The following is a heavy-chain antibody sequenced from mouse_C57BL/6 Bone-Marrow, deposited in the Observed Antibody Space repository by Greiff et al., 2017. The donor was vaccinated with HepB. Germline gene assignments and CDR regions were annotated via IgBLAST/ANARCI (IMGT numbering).Heavy chain of an antibody. CDR1: GFTLSDYG. CDR3: ARSYDGYYIDY. Sequence: EVKLMESGGGLVKPGGSLKLSCAASGFTLSDYGMHWVRQAPEKGLEWVAYISSGSSTIYYADTVKGRFTISRDNAKNTLFLQMTSLRSEDTAMYYCARSYDGYYIDYWGQGTTLTVSS. CDR2: ISSGSSTI. D-gene: IGHD2-3*01. V-gene: IGHV5-17*01. J-gene: IGHJ2*01.